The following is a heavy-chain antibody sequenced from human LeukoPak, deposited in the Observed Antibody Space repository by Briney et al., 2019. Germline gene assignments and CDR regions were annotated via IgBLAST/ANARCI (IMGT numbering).Heavy chain of an antibody. CDR2: ISAYNGNT. Sequence: ASVKVSCKASGYTFTDYYMHWVRQAPGQGLEWMGWISAYNGNTNYAQKLQGRVTMTTDTSTSTAYMELRSLRSDDTAVYYCARDLQYSSSPGVYWGQGTLVTVCS. CDR1: GYTFTDYY. J-gene: IGHJ4*02. CDR3: ARDLQYSSSPGVY. D-gene: IGHD6-6*01. V-gene: IGHV1-18*04.